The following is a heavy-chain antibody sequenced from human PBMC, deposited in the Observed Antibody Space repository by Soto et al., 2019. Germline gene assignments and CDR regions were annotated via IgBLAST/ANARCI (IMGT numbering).Heavy chain of an antibody. D-gene: IGHD6-19*01. Sequence: GASVKVSCKASGYTFTGYYMHWVRQAPGQGLEWMGWINPNSGGTNYAQKFQGWVTMTRDTSTSTAYMELRSLRSDDTAVYYCARESSGWYVLGYWGQGTLVTVSS. J-gene: IGHJ4*02. V-gene: IGHV1-2*04. CDR3: ARESSGWYVLGY. CDR1: GYTFTGYY. CDR2: INPNSGGT.